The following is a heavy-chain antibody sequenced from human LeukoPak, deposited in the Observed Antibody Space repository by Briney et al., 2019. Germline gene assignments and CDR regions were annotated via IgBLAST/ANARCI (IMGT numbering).Heavy chain of an antibody. V-gene: IGHV3-11*01. CDR1: GFTFSDYY. CDR2: ISSSGSTI. J-gene: IGHJ2*01. D-gene: IGHD3-10*01. Sequence: GGSLRLSCAASGFTFSDYYMSWIRQAPGKGLEWVSYISSSGSTIYYADSVKGRFTISRDNAKNSLYLQMNSLRAEDTAVYYCARDAGLGTMVRGVTPYWYFDLWGRGTLVTVSS. CDR3: ARDAGLGTMVRGVTPYWYFDL.